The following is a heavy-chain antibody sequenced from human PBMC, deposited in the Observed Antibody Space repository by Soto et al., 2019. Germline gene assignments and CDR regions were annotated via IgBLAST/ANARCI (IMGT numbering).Heavy chain of an antibody. CDR1: GGSISSYY. CDR3: ARRGWYFDY. V-gene: IGHV4-59*08. D-gene: IGHD6-19*01. CDR2: IYYSGST. J-gene: IGHJ4*02. Sequence: PSETLSLTCTVSGGSISSYYWSWIRQPPGKGLEWIGYIYYSGSTNYNPSLKSRVTISVDTSKNQFSLKLSSVTAADTDVYYCARRGWYFDYWGQGTLVTVSS.